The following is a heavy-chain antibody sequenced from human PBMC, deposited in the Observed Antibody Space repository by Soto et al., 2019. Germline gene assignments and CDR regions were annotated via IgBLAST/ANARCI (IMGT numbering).Heavy chain of an antibody. CDR1: GGSIDSDDYY. CDR2: IYSSGRS. J-gene: IGHJ4*02. D-gene: IGHD1-26*01. V-gene: IGHV4-30-4*01. CDR3: ARDRGTTPVSFDY. Sequence: SETLSLTCTVSGGSIDSDDYYWTWIRQPPGKGLEWIGYIYSSGRSSYNPSLERRLTISIDTSNNQFSLHLNSVSAADTAVYFCARDRGTTPVSFDYCGQETLVTVSP.